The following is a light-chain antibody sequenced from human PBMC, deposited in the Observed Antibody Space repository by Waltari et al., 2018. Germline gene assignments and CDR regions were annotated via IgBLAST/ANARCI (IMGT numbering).Light chain of an antibody. CDR3: QSYDSSLSGV. CDR2: GNS. V-gene: IGLV1-40*01. Sequence: QSVLTQPPSVSGAPGQRVTISCTGSSSNIGAGYAVNWYQQLPGTAPKLLIYGNSNRPSGVPDRFSGSKSGTSASLAITGLQAEDEADYYCQSYDSSLSGVFGGGTKLTVL. CDR1: SSNIGAGYA. J-gene: IGLJ3*02.